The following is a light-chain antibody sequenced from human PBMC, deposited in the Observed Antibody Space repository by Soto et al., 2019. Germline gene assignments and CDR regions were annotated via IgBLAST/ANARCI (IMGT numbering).Light chain of an antibody. Sequence: QSALTQPPSASGSPGQSVTISCTGTSSDVGGYNYVSWYQQHPGKAPKLMIYEVSERPSGVPDRFSGSKSSNTASLTVSGLQAEDEADYYCQSYDTSLRAYVFGTGTKLTVL. CDR3: QSYDTSLRAYV. CDR2: EVS. CDR1: SSDVGGYNY. V-gene: IGLV2-8*01. J-gene: IGLJ1*01.